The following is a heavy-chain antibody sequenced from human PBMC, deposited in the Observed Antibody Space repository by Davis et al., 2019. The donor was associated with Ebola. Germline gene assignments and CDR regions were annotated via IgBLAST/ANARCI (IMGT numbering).Heavy chain of an antibody. D-gene: IGHD3-9*01. CDR2: INHSGST. CDR1: GGSFSGYY. V-gene: IGHV4-34*01. CDR3: ARTNYDILTGYSDN. J-gene: IGHJ4*02. Sequence: MPSETLSLTCAVTGGSFSGYYWSWIRQPPGKGLEWIGEINHSGSTNYNPSLKSRVTISVDTSKNQFSLKLSSVTAADTAVYYCARTNYDILTGYSDNWGQGTLVTVSS.